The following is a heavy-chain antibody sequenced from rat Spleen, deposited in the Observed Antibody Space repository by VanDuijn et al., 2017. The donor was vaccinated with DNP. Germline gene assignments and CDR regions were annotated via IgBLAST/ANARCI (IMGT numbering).Heavy chain of an antibody. V-gene: IGHV5S13*01. J-gene: IGHJ2*01. CDR2: ITSSGGST. CDR1: GLTFSNYG. D-gene: IGHD1-11*01. Sequence: EVQLVESGGGLVQPGRSLKLSCTASGLTFSNYGMAWIRQVPGKGLEWVASITSSGGSTYYPDSVKGRFTISRDNAKNTQYLQMDSLRSEDTATYYCATRGSTTEGTYYFDYWGQGVMVTVSS. CDR3: ATRGSTTEGTYYFDY.